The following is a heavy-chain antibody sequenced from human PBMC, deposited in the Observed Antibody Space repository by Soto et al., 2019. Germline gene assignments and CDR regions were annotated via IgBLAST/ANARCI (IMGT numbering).Heavy chain of an antibody. D-gene: IGHD2-15*01. V-gene: IGHV3-74*01. J-gene: IGHJ4*02. Sequence: EVQLVESGGGLVQPGGSLRLSCAASGFTFSSYWMHWVRQAPGKGLVWVSRINSDGSSTSYADSVKGRFTISRDNAKNTLYLQMNSLRAENTAVYYCVRTSLVVSAATREDYWGQGTLVTCSS. CDR3: VRTSLVVSAATREDY. CDR2: INSDGSST. CDR1: GFTFSSYW.